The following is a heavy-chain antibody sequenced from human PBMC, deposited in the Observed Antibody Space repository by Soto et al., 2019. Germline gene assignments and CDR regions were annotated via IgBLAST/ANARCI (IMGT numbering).Heavy chain of an antibody. CDR1: GFTFTSSA. CDR2: IVVGSGNT. Sequence: SVKVSCKASGFTFTSSAVQWVRQARGQRLEWIGWIVVGSGNTNYAQKFQERVTITRDMSTSTAYMELSSLRSEDTAVYYCAADMTRYYYDSSGSYYYYGMDVWGQGTTVTVSS. V-gene: IGHV1-58*01. CDR3: AADMTRYYYDSSGSYYYYGMDV. J-gene: IGHJ6*02. D-gene: IGHD3-22*01.